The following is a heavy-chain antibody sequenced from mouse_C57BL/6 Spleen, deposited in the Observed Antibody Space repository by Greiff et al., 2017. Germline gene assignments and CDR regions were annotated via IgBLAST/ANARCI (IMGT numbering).Heavy chain of an antibody. CDR1: GYTFTSYW. J-gene: IGHJ2*01. Sequence: QVQLQQPGAELVRPGSSVKLSCKASGYTFTSYWMDWVKQRPGQGLEWIGNIYPSDSETHYNQKFKDKATLTVDKSSSTAYMQLSSLTSEDSAVYYCARTVYGSSPPDYWGQGTTLTVSS. D-gene: IGHD1-1*01. CDR3: ARTVYGSSPPDY. CDR2: IYPSDSET. V-gene: IGHV1-61*01.